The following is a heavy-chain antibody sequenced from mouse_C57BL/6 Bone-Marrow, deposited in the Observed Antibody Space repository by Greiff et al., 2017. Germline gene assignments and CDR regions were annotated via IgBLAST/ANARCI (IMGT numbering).Heavy chain of an antibody. Sequence: QVQLQQPGAELVMPGASVKLSCKASGYTFTSYWMHWVKQRPGQGLEWIGEIDPSDSYTNYNQKFKGKSTLTVDKSSSTAYMQLSSLTSEDSADYYCARERGYYGNFYAMDYWGQGTSVTVSS. CDR1: GYTFTSYW. V-gene: IGHV1-69*01. CDR3: ARERGYYGNFYAMDY. CDR2: IDPSDSYT. J-gene: IGHJ4*01. D-gene: IGHD2-1*01.